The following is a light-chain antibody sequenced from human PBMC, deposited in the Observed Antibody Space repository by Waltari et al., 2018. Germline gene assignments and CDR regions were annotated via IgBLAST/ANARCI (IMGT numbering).Light chain of an antibody. J-gene: IGKJ1*01. V-gene: IGKV3-20*01. CDR3: QKYGSLPAT. CDR1: QSISRF. Sequence: EIMLTQSPGTLSLSPGERATLSCRASQSISRFLAWYQQKPGQAPRLRIYDASTRATGIPDRFSGSGSGTDFSLTINRLEPEDIAVYYCQKYGSLPATFGQGTKVEIK. CDR2: DAS.